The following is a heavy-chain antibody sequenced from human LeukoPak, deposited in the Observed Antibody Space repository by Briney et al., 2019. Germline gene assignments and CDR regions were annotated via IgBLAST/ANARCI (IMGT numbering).Heavy chain of an antibody. J-gene: IGHJ4*02. V-gene: IGHV3-7*01. CDR1: GLAFSDYW. CDR2: IKQDGSEK. CDR3: ARASMNYYFDY. D-gene: IGHD2/OR15-2a*01. Sequence: GGSLRLSCAASGLAFSDYWMSWVRQAPGEGLEWVANIKQDGSEKYYVDSVKGRFTISRDNAKNSLYLQMNSLRAEDTAVYYCARASMNYYFDYWGQGTLVTVSS.